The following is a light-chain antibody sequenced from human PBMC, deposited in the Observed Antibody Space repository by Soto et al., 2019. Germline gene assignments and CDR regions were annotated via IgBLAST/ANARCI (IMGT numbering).Light chain of an antibody. J-gene: IGKJ5*01. Sequence: AIQLTQSPSSLSASVGDRVTITCRASQDIRGALAWYQQKPGKAPKILIYDVSTLESGVPSRFSGSSSGTDFTLTTSSLQPLDFAPYYCQQFNSYPITFGQGTRLEIK. CDR1: QDIRGA. CDR3: QQFNSYPIT. CDR2: DVS. V-gene: IGKV1-13*02.